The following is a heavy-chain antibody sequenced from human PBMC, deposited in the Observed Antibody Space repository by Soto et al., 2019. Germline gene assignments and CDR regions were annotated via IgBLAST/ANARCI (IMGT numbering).Heavy chain of an antibody. CDR2: VIPTLDIL. CDR3: ARDDGGYNFGSGYGRDV. J-gene: IGHJ6*01. Sequence: QVQLVQSGAEVKRPGSSVKVSCKASGDTFSSHTIIAWVRQAPGQGLEWMGRVIPTLDILDYAQRFQDRVTSTADTATSTVYLELTSRTSEDTAIYYWARDDGGYNFGSGYGRDVWGQGTTVTVSS. D-gene: IGHD5-18*01. V-gene: IGHV1-69*08. CDR1: GDTFSSHT.